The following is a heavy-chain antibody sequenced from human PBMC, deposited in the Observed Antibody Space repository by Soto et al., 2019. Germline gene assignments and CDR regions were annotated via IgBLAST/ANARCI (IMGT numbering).Heavy chain of an antibody. CDR1: GGSFSGYS. CDR3: ARGSMIFGVFALYNWFDP. D-gene: IGHD3-3*01. J-gene: IGHJ5*02. CDR2: INPSGGT. V-gene: IGHV4-34*01. Sequence: SETLSLTCGVNGGSFSGYSWNWIRQPPWKGLEWIGEINPSGGTKYSPSLNSGVSISVDSSKNQFSLKLTSVTSADTAVYYCARGSMIFGVFALYNWFDPSGQLTLLTLCS.